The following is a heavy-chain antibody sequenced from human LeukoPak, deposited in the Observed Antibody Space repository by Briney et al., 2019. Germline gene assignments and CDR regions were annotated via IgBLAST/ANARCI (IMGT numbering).Heavy chain of an antibody. Sequence: GRSLRLSCTASGFTFGDYAFSWVRQAPGKGLQWLTFIRSKTHGGTPEYAASVKGRLTVSRDDSKSIAYLQIDSLKAEETAVYYCTRARYYGSASYYSDAFDVWGQGTLVSVSS. CDR3: TRARYYGSASYYSDAFDV. J-gene: IGHJ3*01. D-gene: IGHD3-10*01. CDR1: GFTFGDYA. V-gene: IGHV3-49*04. CDR2: IRSKTHGGTP.